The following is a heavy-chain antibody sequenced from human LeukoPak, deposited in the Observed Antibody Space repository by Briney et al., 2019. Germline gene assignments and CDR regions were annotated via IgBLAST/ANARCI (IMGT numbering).Heavy chain of an antibody. CDR2: INPSTGGT. Sequence: GASVKVSCKASGYTFTGHYIHWVRQAPGQGFEWMGWINPSTGGTDYAQKFQDRIAISTYTSISTAYMELSRLRSDDTALYYCARDLATIDGIAWYYFENWGQGTLVTVS. CDR3: ARDLATIDGIAWYYFEN. V-gene: IGHV1-2*02. CDR1: GYTFTGHY. D-gene: IGHD5-12*01. J-gene: IGHJ4*02.